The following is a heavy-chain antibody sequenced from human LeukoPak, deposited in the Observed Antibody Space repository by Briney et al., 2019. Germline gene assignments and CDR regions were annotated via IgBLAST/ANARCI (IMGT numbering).Heavy chain of an antibody. CDR3: ARGHTLRSRTGTMRVGYYFDY. D-gene: IGHD1-7*01. V-gene: IGHV4-39*01. J-gene: IGHJ4*02. CDR1: GASISRAHYY. CDR2: ISGSGTT. Sequence: PSETLSLTCTVSGASISRAHYYWGWIRRPPGKGLVWVRSISGSGTTYYNPTLYSRVAFSVDTSKNQFSLKLSSVTAADTAVYYCARGHTLRSRTGTMRVGYYFDYWGQGTLVTVSS.